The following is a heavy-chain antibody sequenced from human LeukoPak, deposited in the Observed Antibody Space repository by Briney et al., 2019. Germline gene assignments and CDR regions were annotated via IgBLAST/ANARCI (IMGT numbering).Heavy chain of an antibody. CDR1: GYPFTYYY. J-gene: IGHJ4*02. CDR2: INPNTGGA. Sequence: GASVKVSCKASGYPFTYYYIHWVRQAPGQGLEWMGWINPNTGGANYAQKFQGRVTMIRDTSISTAYMELSRLRSDDTAVYYCATDSSGYYLPLFDHWGQGTPVTVSS. V-gene: IGHV1-2*02. CDR3: ATDSSGYYLPLFDH. D-gene: IGHD3-22*01.